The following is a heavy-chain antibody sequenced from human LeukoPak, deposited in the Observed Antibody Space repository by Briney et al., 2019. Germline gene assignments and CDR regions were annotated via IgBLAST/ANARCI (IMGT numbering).Heavy chain of an antibody. V-gene: IGHV4-59*11. CDR3: ASRPAGSTWVGVFDY. CDR1: GGSINSHY. Sequence: SETLSLTCTVSGGSINSHYWSWIRQPPGKGLEWIGYIFNGGSTNYNPSLKSRVTMSIDTSRDQFSLRLSSVTAADTAIYYCASRPAGSTWVGVFDYWSQGSLVTVSS. D-gene: IGHD3-10*01. CDR2: IFNGGST. J-gene: IGHJ4*02.